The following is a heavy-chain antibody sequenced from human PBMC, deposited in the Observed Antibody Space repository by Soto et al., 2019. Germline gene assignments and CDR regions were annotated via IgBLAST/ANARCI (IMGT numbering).Heavy chain of an antibody. D-gene: IGHD1-26*01. CDR2: ISAYNGNT. CDR1: GYTFTSYG. CDR3: ARIGNPARVGSPNWFDP. J-gene: IGHJ5*02. V-gene: IGHV1-18*01. Sequence: QVQLVQSGAEVKKPGASVKVSCKASGYTFTSYGISWVRQAPGQGLEWMGWISAYNGNTNYAQKLQGRVTMTTDTSXSXXYMELRSLRSDDTAVYYCARIGNPARVGSPNWFDPWGQGTLVTVSS.